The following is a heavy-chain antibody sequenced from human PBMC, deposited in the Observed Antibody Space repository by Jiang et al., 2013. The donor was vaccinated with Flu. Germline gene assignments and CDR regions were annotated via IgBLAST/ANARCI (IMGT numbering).Heavy chain of an antibody. V-gene: IGHV3-33*01. CDR2: IWYDGSNK. Sequence: VQLVESGGGVVQPGRSLRLSCAASGFTFSSYGMHWVRQAPGKGLEWVAVIWYDGSNKYYADSVKGRFTISRDNSKNTLYLQMNSLRAEDTAVYYCARDPEAARLDYWGQGTLVTVSS. CDR3: ARDPEAARLDY. J-gene: IGHJ4*02. CDR1: GFTFSSYG. D-gene: IGHD6-6*01.